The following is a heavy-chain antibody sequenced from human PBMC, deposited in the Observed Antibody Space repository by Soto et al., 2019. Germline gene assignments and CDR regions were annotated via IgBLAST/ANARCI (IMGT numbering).Heavy chain of an antibody. CDR1: GFTFSSYG. D-gene: IGHD3-10*01. CDR2: ISYDGSNK. Sequence: PGGSLRLSCAASGFTFSSYGMHWVRQAPGKGLEWVAVISYDGSNKYYAGSVKGRFTISRDNAKNSLYLQMNSLRAEDTAMYYCARVRFGEWGYAMDVWGQGTTVTVSS. V-gene: IGHV3-30*03. J-gene: IGHJ6*02. CDR3: ARVRFGEWGYAMDV.